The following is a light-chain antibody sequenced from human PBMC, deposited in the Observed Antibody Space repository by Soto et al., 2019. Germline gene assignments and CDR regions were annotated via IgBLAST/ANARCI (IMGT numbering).Light chain of an antibody. J-gene: IGLJ2*01. V-gene: IGLV1-44*01. CDR2: SNN. CDR3: AAWDDSLNGPV. CDR1: STNIGSNT. Sequence: QAVVTQPPSASGTPGQRVSISYSGSSTNIGSNTVNWYQQLPGTAPKLLIYSNNQRPSGVPDRFSGSKSGTSASLAISGLQSKDEADYYCAAWDDSLNGPVFGGGTKVTVL.